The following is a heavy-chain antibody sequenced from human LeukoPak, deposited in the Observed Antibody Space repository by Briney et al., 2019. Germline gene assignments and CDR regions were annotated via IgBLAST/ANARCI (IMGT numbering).Heavy chain of an antibody. CDR2: ISSSGSTI. CDR3: VKAEGGGFDY. V-gene: IGHV3-11*01. J-gene: IGHJ4*02. Sequence: GGSLRLSCAASGFTFSDYYMSWIRQAPGKGLEWVSYISSSGSTIYYVVCVKGRFTISRDNAKNSLYLEMNSMRAEDTALYYCVKAEGGGFDYWGQGTLVTVSS. D-gene: IGHD3-16*01. CDR1: GFTFSDYY.